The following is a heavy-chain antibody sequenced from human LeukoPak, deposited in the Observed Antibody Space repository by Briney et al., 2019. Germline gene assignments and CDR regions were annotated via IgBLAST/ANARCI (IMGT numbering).Heavy chain of an antibody. CDR1: GYTFTSYG. V-gene: IGHV1-18*01. Sequence: ASVKVSCKASGYTFTSYGLTWVRQAPGQGLEWMGWISAYNGHTKYPQKLQGRVTMTTDTSTSTAYMELRSLRSDDTAVYYCARGFPPRRNYDSSGYYSYYFDYWGQGTLVTVSS. CDR3: ARGFPPRRNYDSSGYYSYYFDY. D-gene: IGHD3-22*01. J-gene: IGHJ4*02. CDR2: ISAYNGHT.